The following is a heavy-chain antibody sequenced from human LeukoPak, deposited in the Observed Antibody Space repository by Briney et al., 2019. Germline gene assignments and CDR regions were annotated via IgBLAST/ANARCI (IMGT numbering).Heavy chain of an antibody. CDR3: AREVSGGYSYGYFDY. J-gene: IGHJ4*02. D-gene: IGHD5-18*01. CDR1: GFTFSSYW. CDR2: INSDGSST. V-gene: IGHV3-74*01. Sequence: GGSLRLSCAASGFTFSSYWMHWVRQAPGKGVVWVSRINSDGSSTSYADSVKGRFTISRDNAKNTLYLQMNSLRAEDTAVYYCAREVSGGYSYGYFDYWGQGTLVTVSS.